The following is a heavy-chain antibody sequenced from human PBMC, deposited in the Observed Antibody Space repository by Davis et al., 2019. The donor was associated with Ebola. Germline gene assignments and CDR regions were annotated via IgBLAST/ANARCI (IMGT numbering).Heavy chain of an antibody. CDR1: GASTTSYY. CDR3: ARGGLVPAALYL. J-gene: IGHJ3*01. CDR2: IAYTGNT. Sequence: PSETLSLTCTVSGASTTSYYWSWIRQPPGKGLEWIGYIAYTGNTIYNPSLKSRVTISGDTSKKQFSLRLKSVTAADTAVYYCARGGLVPAALYLWGQGTMVTVSS. V-gene: IGHV4-59*01. D-gene: IGHD2-2*01.